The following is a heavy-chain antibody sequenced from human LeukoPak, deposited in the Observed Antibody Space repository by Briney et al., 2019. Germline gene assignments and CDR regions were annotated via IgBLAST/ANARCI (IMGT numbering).Heavy chain of an antibody. Sequence: AASVKVSCKASGYTFTSYGISWVRQAPGQGLEWMGWISAYNGNTNYAQKLQGRVTMTTDTSTSTAYMELRSLRSEDTAVYYCARTLYYYDSDARRYYYYYGMDVWGQGTTVTVSS. V-gene: IGHV1-18*01. CDR1: GYTFTSYG. CDR3: ARTLYYYDSDARRYYYYYGMDV. J-gene: IGHJ6*02. D-gene: IGHD3-22*01. CDR2: ISAYNGNT.